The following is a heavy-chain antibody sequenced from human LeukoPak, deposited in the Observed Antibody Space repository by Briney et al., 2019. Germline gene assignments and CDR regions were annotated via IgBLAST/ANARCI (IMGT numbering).Heavy chain of an antibody. V-gene: IGHV4-30-4*01. Sequence: PSETLSPTCTVSGGSISSGDYYWSWIRQPPGKGLEWIGYIYYSGSTYYNPSLKSRVTISVGTSKNQFSLKLSSVTAADTAVYYCARGSSAIQLYYFDYWGQGTLVTVSS. CDR3: ARGSSAIQLYYFDY. CDR2: IYYSGST. D-gene: IGHD2-2*02. J-gene: IGHJ4*02. CDR1: GGSISSGDYY.